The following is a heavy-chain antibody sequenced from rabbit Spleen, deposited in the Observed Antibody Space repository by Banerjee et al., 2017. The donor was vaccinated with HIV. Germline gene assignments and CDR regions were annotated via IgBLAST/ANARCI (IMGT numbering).Heavy chain of an antibody. D-gene: IGHD4-1*01. CDR3: ARDTLSDAAGGFVSGFVL. J-gene: IGHJ4*01. CDR2: IYVGSSGRT. CDR1: GFTISSSYW. Sequence: QSLEESGGDLVKPGASLTLTCTASGFTISSSYWICWVRQAPGKGLEWIACIYVGSSGRTYYASWAKGRFTISKTSSTTVTLQMTSLTAADTATYFCARDTLSDAAGGFVSGFVLWGPGTLVTVS. V-gene: IGHV1S40*01.